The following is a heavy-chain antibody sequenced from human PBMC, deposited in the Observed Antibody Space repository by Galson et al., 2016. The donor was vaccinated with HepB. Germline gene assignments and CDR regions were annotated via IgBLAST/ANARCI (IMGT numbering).Heavy chain of an antibody. J-gene: IGHJ3*01. Sequence: CAISGDSVSSNSAAWNWIRQSPSRGLEWLGRTYYRSKWYNDYAVSVKSRININPDTSKNQFSLNLSSVTAAATAVYFCPCLDDDYGDSQPASAVWGQGIMVTVSS. CDR1: GDSVSSNSAA. V-gene: IGHV6-1*01. CDR3: PCLDDDYGDSQPASAV. D-gene: IGHD4-17*01. CDR2: TYYRSKWYN.